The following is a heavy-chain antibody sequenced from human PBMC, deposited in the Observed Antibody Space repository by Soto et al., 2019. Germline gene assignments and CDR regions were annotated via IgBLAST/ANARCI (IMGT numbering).Heavy chain of an antibody. J-gene: IGHJ6*02. V-gene: IGHV3-23*01. Sequence: GGSLRLSCAASGFTFSSYAMSWVRQAPGKGLEWVSAISGSGGSTYYADSVKGRFTISRDNAKNSLYLQMNSLRAEDTAVYYCARGVGYYYGMDVWGQGTTVTVS. D-gene: IGHD2-15*01. CDR1: GFTFSSYA. CDR3: ARGVGYYYGMDV. CDR2: ISGSGGST.